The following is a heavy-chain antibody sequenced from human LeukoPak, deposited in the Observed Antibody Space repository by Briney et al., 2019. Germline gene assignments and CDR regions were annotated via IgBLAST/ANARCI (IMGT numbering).Heavy chain of an antibody. D-gene: IGHD1-26*01. CDR1: GGSFSGYY. CDR2: INHSGST. J-gene: IGHJ4*02. CDR3: ARVSLGGLDY. Sequence: SETLSLTCAVYGGSFSGYYWSWIRQPPGKGLEWIGEINHSGSTNYNPSLKSRVTISVDTSKNQFSLKLSSVTAADTAVYYCARVSLGGLDYWGQGTLVTVSS. V-gene: IGHV4-34*01.